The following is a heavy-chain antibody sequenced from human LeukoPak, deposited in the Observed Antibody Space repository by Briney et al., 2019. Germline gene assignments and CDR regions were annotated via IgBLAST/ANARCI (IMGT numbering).Heavy chain of an antibody. CDR1: GFTFSSYG. D-gene: IGHD3-3*01. J-gene: IGHJ6*03. Sequence: PGRSLRLSCAASGFTFSSYGMHWVRQAPGKGLEWVAVISYDGSNKYYADSVKGRFTISRDNSKNTLYLQMNSLRAEDTAVYYCARDHEFKIFAMDVWGKGTTVTVSS. V-gene: IGHV3-30*03. CDR3: ARDHEFKIFAMDV. CDR2: ISYDGSNK.